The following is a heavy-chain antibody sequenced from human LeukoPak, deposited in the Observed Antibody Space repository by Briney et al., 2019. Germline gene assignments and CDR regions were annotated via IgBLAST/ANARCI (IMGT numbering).Heavy chain of an antibody. CDR1: GFTFSSYW. D-gene: IGHD6-19*01. CDR2: IKSDASYT. J-gene: IGHJ5*02. V-gene: IGHV3-74*01. CDR3: VRNLGSSGWSIP. Sequence: GGSLRLSCAASGFTFSSYWMHWVRQAPGKGLVWVSHIKSDASYTNYADSVKGRFTISRDNAKNTLYLQMNSLRVEDTAVYYCVRNLGSSGWSIPWSQGTLVTVSS.